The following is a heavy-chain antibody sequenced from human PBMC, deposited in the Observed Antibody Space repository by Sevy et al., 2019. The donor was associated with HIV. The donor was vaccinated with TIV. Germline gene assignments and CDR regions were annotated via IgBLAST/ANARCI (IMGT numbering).Heavy chain of an antibody. J-gene: IGHJ4*02. CDR1: GDSINTYY. CDR3: ARLRWDLVVVPGATPGCYFDS. CDR2: VSHSGNT. D-gene: IGHD2-2*02. V-gene: IGHV4-59*08. Sequence: SETLSLTCTVYGDSINTYYWSWIRQPPGKGLEWIGYVSHSGNTNYNPSLKSRVSMSVDTSTNQFSLKVKSVTAADTAVYYCARLRWDLVVVPGATPGCYFDSWGQGTLVTVSS.